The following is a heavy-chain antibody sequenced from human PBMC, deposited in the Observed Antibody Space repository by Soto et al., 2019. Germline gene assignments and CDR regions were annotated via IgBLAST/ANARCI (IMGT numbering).Heavy chain of an antibody. D-gene: IGHD6-6*01. J-gene: IGHJ6*03. Sequence: PSETLSLTCAVYGGSFSGYYWSWIRQPPGKGLEWIGEINHSGSTNYNPSLKSRVTISVDTSKNQFSLKLSSVTAADTAVYYCAREPIAARNYYYYMDVWGKGTTVTVSS. V-gene: IGHV4-34*01. CDR3: AREPIAARNYYYYMDV. CDR2: INHSGST. CDR1: GGSFSGYY.